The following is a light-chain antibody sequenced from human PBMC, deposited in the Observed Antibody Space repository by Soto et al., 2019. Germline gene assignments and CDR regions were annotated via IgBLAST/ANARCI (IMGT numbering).Light chain of an antibody. Sequence: DIQMTQSPSTLSASVGDRVTITCRASQTISSWLAWYQQKPGKAPKLLIYEASSFETGVPSRFSGSGSGTEFTLTISSLQPDDFATYYCQQYNGYPWTFGQGTKVEVK. CDR3: QQYNGYPWT. J-gene: IGKJ1*01. CDR1: QTISSW. V-gene: IGKV1-5*03. CDR2: EAS.